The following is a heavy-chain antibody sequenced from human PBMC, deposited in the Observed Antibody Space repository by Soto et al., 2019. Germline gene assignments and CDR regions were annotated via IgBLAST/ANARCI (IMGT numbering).Heavy chain of an antibody. Sequence: SVKVSCKASGGSFSTLGINWVRQAPGQGLEWMGGIIPLFGKARYAETSQGRVTIAADTSTGTAYMEVSSLRSDDTAVFYCATAHNSGWYFFDYWGPGTLVTVSS. J-gene: IGHJ4*02. V-gene: IGHV1-69*06. D-gene: IGHD6-19*01. CDR2: IIPLFGKA. CDR3: ATAHNSGWYFFDY. CDR1: GGSFSTLG.